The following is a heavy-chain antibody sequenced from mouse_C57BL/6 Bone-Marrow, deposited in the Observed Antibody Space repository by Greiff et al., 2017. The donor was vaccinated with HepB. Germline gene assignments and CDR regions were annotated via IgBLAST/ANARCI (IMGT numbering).Heavy chain of an antibody. Sequence: EVQLQQSGAELVRPGASVKLSCTASGFNIKDDYMHWVKQRPEQGLEWIGWIDPENGDTEYASKFQGKATITAETSSNTAYLQLSSLTSEDTAVYYCTTYDYDGAYWGQGTLVTVSA. V-gene: IGHV14-4*01. CDR2: IDPENGDT. D-gene: IGHD2-4*01. CDR3: TTYDYDGAY. CDR1: GFNIKDDY. J-gene: IGHJ3*01.